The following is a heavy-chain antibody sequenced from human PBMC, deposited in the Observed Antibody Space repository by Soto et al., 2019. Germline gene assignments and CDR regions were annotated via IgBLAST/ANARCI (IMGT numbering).Heavy chain of an antibody. V-gene: IGHV3-33*01. CDR2: IGYDGTQK. CDR3: ARAGGTTVTGLWHFDS. D-gene: IGHD4-17*01. J-gene: IGHJ4*02. Sequence: GGSLRLSCAASELTFSSYGMHWVRPPPGKGLEWLAAIGYDGTQKYYADSVKGRFIISRDNSKKTLYLEMNSLRAEDTAVYYCARAGGTTVTGLWHFDSWGQGTLVTVSS. CDR1: ELTFSSYG.